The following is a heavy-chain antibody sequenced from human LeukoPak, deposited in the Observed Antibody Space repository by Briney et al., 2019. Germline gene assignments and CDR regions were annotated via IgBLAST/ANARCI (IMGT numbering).Heavy chain of an antibody. CDR2: ISSSSSYI. J-gene: IGHJ4*02. CDR1: GFTFSSYS. V-gene: IGHV3-21*01. D-gene: IGHD6-6*01. Sequence: GGFLRLSCAASGFTFSSYSMNWVRQAPGKGLEWVSSISSSSSYIYYADSVKGRFTISRDNAKNSLYLQMNSLRAEDTAVYYCARPLYSSSSGSDYWGQGTLVTVSS. CDR3: ARPLYSSSSGSDY.